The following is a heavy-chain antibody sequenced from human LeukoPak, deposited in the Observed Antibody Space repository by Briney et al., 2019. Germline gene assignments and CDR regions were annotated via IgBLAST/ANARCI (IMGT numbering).Heavy chain of an antibody. V-gene: IGHV1-24*01. CDR1: GDTLTKLI. CDR2: FDPEDGET. Sequence: ASVKVSCKVSGDTLTKLIIHWVRQAPGKGLEWMGGFDPEDGETIYAQKFQGRVTMTEDTSTDTAYMELSSLRSEDTAVYYCAILRGEPQDYWGQGTLVTVSS. D-gene: IGHD1-26*01. CDR3: AILRGEPQDY. J-gene: IGHJ4*02.